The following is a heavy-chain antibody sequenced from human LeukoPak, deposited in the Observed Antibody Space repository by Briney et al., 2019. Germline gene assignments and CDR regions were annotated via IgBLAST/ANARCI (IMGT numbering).Heavy chain of an antibody. Sequence: PGGSLRLSCAASGFTFSDYYMSWIRQAPGKGLEWVSYISGRNYITYADSVKGRFTISRDSAKNSLYLQMNSLRAEDTAVYYCAKECSGGSCYSNWGQGTLVTVSS. V-gene: IGHV3-11*05. J-gene: IGHJ4*02. CDR2: ISGRNYI. CDR3: AKECSGGSCYSN. D-gene: IGHD2-15*01. CDR1: GFTFSDYY.